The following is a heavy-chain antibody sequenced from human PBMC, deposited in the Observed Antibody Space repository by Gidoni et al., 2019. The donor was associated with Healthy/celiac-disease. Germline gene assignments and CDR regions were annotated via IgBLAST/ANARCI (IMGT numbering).Heavy chain of an antibody. J-gene: IGHJ4*02. CDR3: ARIYYGSGSYHVDY. CDR2: IYYSGST. Sequence: QLQLQESGPGLVKPSETLSLTCTVSGGSISSSSYYWGWIRQPPGKGLEWIGSIYYSGSTYYNPSLKSRVTISVDTSKNQFSLKLSSVTAADTAVYYCARIYYGSGSYHVDYWGQGTLVTVSS. CDR1: GGSISSSSYY. D-gene: IGHD3-10*01. V-gene: IGHV4-39*01.